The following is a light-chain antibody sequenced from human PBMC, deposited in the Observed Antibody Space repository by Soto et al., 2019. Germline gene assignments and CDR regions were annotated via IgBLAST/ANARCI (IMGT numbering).Light chain of an antibody. CDR2: CAS. CDR3: QQDNNWPPST. CDR1: QSVSSN. J-gene: IGKJ3*01. Sequence: EIVMTQSPATLSVSPGERATLSCRASQSVSSNLAWYQQKPGQAPRLLIYCASTRAIGIPARFSGSGSGTEFTLNISSLQSEDFAVYYCQQDNNWPPSTFGPGTKVDIK. V-gene: IGKV3-15*01.